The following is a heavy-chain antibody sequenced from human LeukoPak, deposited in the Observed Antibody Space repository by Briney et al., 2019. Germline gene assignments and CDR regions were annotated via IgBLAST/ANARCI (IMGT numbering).Heavy chain of an antibody. CDR2: ISHSGST. Sequence: PSETLSLTCAVYGGSFSGYYWSWIRQPLGKGLEWIGDISHSGSTNYNPSLKSRVTISVDTSKNQFSLKLSAVTAADTAVYYCARGALAVAVDYWGQGTPVTVSS. V-gene: IGHV4-34*01. CDR1: GGSFSGYY. J-gene: IGHJ4*02. CDR3: ARGALAVAVDY. D-gene: IGHD6-19*01.